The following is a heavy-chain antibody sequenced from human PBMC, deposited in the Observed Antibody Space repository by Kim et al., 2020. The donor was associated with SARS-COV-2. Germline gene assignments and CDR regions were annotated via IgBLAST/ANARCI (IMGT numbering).Heavy chain of an antibody. V-gene: IGHV6-1*01. J-gene: IGHJ4*02. D-gene: IGHD2-21*01. CDR2: K. CDR3: ARIVGGAPDY. Sequence: KTYAVYVKSRITISPDTSKNPFSLQLNSVTPEDTAVYYCARIVGGAPDYWGQGTLVTVSS.